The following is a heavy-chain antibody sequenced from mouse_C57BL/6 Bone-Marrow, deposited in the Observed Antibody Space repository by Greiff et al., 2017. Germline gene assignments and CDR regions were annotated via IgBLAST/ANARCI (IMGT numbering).Heavy chain of an antibody. CDR2: ISDGGSYT. CDR3: ARELAYFAY. Sequence: EVKVVESGGGLVKPGGSLKLSCAASGFTFSSYAMSWVRQTPEQRLEWVATISDGGSYTYYPDNVKGRFTISRDTATNNLYLQMSHLKSEDTAMYYCARELAYFAYWGQGTTRTVSS. V-gene: IGHV5-4*01. CDR1: GFTFSSYA. D-gene: IGHD4-1*01. J-gene: IGHJ2*01.